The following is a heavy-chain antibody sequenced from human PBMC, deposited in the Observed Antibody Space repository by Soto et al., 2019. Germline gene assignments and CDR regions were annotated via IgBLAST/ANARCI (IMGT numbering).Heavy chain of an antibody. J-gene: IGHJ6*02. Sequence: QMQVVQSGAEVKKPGSSVKVSCKLSGGTFSGSVISWVRQAPGQGLEWMGGIMPILGTTSYAQRFQGRLTMGADESKTTVTMELSSLTSEDTAMYYCETYVGVGTSSVVWGQGTTVTVSS. CDR3: ETYVGVGTSSVV. CDR1: GGTFSGSV. CDR2: IMPILGTT. V-gene: IGHV1-69*01. D-gene: IGHD2-21*02.